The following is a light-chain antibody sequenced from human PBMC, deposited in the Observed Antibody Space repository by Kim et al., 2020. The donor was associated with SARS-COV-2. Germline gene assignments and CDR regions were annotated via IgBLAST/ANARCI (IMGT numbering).Light chain of an antibody. V-gene: IGKV1-5*03. Sequence: DIQMTQSPSTLSASVGDRVTITCRASQNINRWLAWYQQKSGKAPKLLIYEASNFESWVPSRFSASGSGTEFTLTISSLQPADFATYYCQKEYFSSRTFGQGTKVDIK. CDR1: QNINRW. J-gene: IGKJ1*01. CDR3: QKEYFSSRT. CDR2: EAS.